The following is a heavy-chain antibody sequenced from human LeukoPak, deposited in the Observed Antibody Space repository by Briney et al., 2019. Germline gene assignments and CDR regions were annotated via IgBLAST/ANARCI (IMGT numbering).Heavy chain of an antibody. CDR3: AKAPVTSCRGAYCYPFDS. V-gene: IGHV3-23*01. CDR2: IGPSGANT. Sequence: QAGGSLRLSCAASGFTFNIHGMNWVRQAPGKGLEWVSGIGPSGANTYHADSVRGRFTISRDNSKNTLYLQMNSLRAEDAAVYFCAKAPVTSCRGAYCYPFDSWGQGTLVTVSS. D-gene: IGHD2-21*01. CDR1: GFTFNIHG. J-gene: IGHJ4*02.